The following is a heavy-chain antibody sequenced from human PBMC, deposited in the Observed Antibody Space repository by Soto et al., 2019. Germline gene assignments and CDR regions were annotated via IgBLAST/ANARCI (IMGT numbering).Heavy chain of an antibody. CDR3: AHRRPINWYFTY. D-gene: IGHD1-1*01. CDR1: GFSLTTSGVG. CDR2: IYWDDGK. Sequence: GSGPTLVNPTQTLTLTCSFSGFSLTTSGVGVGWIRQPPGKALEWLALIYWDDGKRYSPSLKNRLTITKDTSKNQVVLTMTNMDPVDTATYYCAHRRPINWYFTYWGQGTLVTVSS. V-gene: IGHV2-5*02. J-gene: IGHJ4*02.